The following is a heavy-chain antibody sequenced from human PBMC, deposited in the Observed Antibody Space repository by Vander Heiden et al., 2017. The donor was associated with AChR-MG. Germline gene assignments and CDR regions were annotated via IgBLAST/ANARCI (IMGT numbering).Heavy chain of an antibody. CDR3: ARGGREFAFLGFDF. Sequence: QVQLRESGPGLVAPSETLSLPCTVSGGSISSYYWSWIRQPPGKGLEWIGYIYYGGYTDYNPSLKSRVTISVDMSKNRFSLNMTSVTAADTAVYYCARGGREFAFLGFDFWGQGTLLTVSS. CDR2: IYYGGYT. D-gene: IGHD1-26*01. J-gene: IGHJ5*01. CDR1: GGSISSYY. V-gene: IGHV4-59*01.